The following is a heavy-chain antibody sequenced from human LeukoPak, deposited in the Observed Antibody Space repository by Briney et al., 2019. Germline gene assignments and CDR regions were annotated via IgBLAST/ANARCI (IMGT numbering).Heavy chain of an antibody. CDR1: GFTVSSNY. J-gene: IGHJ4*02. Sequence: GGSLRLSCAASGFTVSSNYMSWVRQAPGKGLGWVSVIYSSGSTYYADSVKGRFTISRDNSKNSLYLQMNSLRAEDMAVYYCARGIVVAGRFDYWGQGTLVTVSS. V-gene: IGHV3-66*01. CDR3: ARGIVVAGRFDY. CDR2: IYSSGST. D-gene: IGHD6-19*01.